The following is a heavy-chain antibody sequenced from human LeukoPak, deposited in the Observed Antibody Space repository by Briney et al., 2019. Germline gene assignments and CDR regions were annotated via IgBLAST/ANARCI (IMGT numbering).Heavy chain of an antibody. CDR2: IYYSGST. D-gene: IGHD2-21*01. CDR1: GGSISSGGYY. Sequence: SETLSLTCTVSGGSISSGGYYWSWIRQHPGKGLEWIGYIYYSGSTYYNPSLKSRVTISVDTSKNQFSLKLSSVTAADTAVYYCVGCSFYYFDYWGQGSVVTVSS. J-gene: IGHJ4*02. V-gene: IGHV4-31*03. CDR3: VGCSFYYFDY.